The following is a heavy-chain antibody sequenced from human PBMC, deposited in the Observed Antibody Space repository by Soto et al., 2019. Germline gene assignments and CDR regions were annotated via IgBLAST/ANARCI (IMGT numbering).Heavy chain of an antibody. D-gene: IGHD4-17*01. Sequence: QVQLVQSGAEVKKPGASVKVSCKASGYTFTSYGISWVRQAPGQGLEWMGWIGAYNGETNYAQNLQGRVTMTTDTSTSTTYMELTSLRSDDTAVYYCARDYGADHWDRFDYWGQGTLVTVSS. CDR3: ARDYGADHWDRFDY. CDR1: GYTFTSYG. V-gene: IGHV1-18*01. CDR2: IGAYNGET. J-gene: IGHJ4*02.